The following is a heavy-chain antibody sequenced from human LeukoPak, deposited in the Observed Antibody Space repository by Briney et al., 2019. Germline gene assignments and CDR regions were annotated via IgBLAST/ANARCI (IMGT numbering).Heavy chain of an antibody. Sequence: SDTLSLTCTVSGGSISSYYWSWIRQPPGKGLEWIGYIYYSGSTNYNPSLKSRVTMSVDTSKNQFSLKLSSVTAADTAVCYCAREVGSGPDYWGQGTLVTVSS. J-gene: IGHJ4*02. CDR2: IYYSGST. CDR3: AREVGSGPDY. CDR1: GGSISSYY. D-gene: IGHD3-10*01. V-gene: IGHV4-59*12.